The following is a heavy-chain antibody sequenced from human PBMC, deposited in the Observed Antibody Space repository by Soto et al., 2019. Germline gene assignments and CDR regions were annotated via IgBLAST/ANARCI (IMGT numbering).Heavy chain of an antibody. Sequence: QLQLQESGSGLVKPSQTLSLTCAVSGGSISSGGYSWIWIRLPPGKGLEWIGYSYHSGSTYYNPSLKSRVTISVDRSKNQFSLKLSSVTAADTAVYYCAAGGVLPRYYWGQGTLVTVSS. CDR1: GGSISSGGYS. J-gene: IGHJ4*02. D-gene: IGHD2-15*01. CDR3: AAGGVLPRYY. CDR2: SYHSGST. V-gene: IGHV4-30-2*01.